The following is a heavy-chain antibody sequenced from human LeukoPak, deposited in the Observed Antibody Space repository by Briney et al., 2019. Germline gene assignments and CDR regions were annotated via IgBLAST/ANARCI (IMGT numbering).Heavy chain of an antibody. Sequence: SETLSLTCAVYGGSFSGYYWSWIRQPPGKGLEWIGEINHSGSTNYNPSLKSRVTISVDTPKNQFSLKLSSVTAADTAVYYCARAPRSGGSCYFDYWGQGTLVTVSS. CDR1: GGSFSGYY. CDR3: ARAPRSGGSCYFDY. CDR2: INHSGST. J-gene: IGHJ4*02. V-gene: IGHV4-34*01. D-gene: IGHD2-15*01.